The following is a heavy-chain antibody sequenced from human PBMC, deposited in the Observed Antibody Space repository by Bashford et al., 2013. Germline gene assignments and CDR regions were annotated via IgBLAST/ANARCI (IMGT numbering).Heavy chain of an antibody. Sequence: VASVKVSCQASGYSFTNFGITWVRQAPGQGLEWMGWISGYNLNTNCAQKFQDRVTLTTDTSTSTAYMELRSLRSDDTAVYYCARGRSAGFGESFDYWGQGTLVTVSS. V-gene: IGHV1-18*01. J-gene: IGHJ4*02. CDR3: ARGRSAGFGESFDY. D-gene: IGHD3-10*01. CDR2: ISGYNLNT. CDR1: GYSFTNFG.